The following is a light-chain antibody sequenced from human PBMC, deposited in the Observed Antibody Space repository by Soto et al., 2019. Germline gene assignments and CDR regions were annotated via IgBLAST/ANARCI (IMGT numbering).Light chain of an antibody. J-gene: IGKJ1*01. V-gene: IGKV1-6*01. CDR2: AAF. Sequence: IQLTQSPASLSAPVGDRVTITCRASQDIRNDLAWYQQKPGQAPHLLIFAAFNLQSGVPSRFSGGGSGTHFTLTISSLQPDDFATYYCLQYYNFSWTFGQGTKVDIK. CDR3: LQYYNFSWT. CDR1: QDIRND.